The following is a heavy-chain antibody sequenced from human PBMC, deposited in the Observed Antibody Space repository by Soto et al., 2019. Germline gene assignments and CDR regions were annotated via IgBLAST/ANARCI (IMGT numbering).Heavy chain of an antibody. CDR3: XXXXXXXXXXXXYFDL. V-gene: IGHV4-30-4*01. CDR2: IYYSGST. Sequence: QVQLQESGPGLVNPSQTLSLTCTVSSGSISSGDYYWSWIRQPPGKGLEWIGYIYYSGSTYYNPSXXXXXXXXXXXXXXXXXXXXXXXXXXXXXXXXXXXXXXXXXXXXXYFDLWGRGTLVAVSS. CDR1: SGSISSGDYY. J-gene: IGHJ2*01.